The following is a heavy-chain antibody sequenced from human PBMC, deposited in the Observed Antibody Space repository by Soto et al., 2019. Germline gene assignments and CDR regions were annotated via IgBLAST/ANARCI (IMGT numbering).Heavy chain of an antibody. D-gene: IGHD2-15*01. V-gene: IGHV3-21*01. Sequence: SGGSLRLSCAASGFNFNYYHMNWVRLAPGKGLQWLSSISISSDYIYYADSVKGRFTISRDNARNSLYLQMNGLRAEDTAVYYCARDLGVAPYGMDVWGQGTTVTVSS. J-gene: IGHJ6*02. CDR3: ARDLGVAPYGMDV. CDR1: GFNFNYYH. CDR2: ISISSDYI.